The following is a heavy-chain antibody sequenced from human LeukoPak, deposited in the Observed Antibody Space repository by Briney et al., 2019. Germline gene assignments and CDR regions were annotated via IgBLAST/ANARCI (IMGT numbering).Heavy chain of an antibody. CDR1: GYTFTGYY. Sequence: ASVKVSCKASGYTFTGYYMHWVRRAPGQGLEWMGRINPNSGGTNYAQKFQGRVTMTRDTSISTAYMELSRLRSDDTAVYYCADIAAAGSDAFDIWGQGTMVTVSS. V-gene: IGHV1-2*06. CDR3: ADIAAAGSDAFDI. J-gene: IGHJ3*02. D-gene: IGHD6-13*01. CDR2: INPNSGGT.